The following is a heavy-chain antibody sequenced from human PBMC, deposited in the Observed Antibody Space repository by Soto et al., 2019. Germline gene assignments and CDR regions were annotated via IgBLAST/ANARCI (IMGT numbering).Heavy chain of an antibody. CDR3: AREYSSSWYMGMDV. J-gene: IGHJ6*02. CDR2: IYYSGST. CDR1: GGSISSGDYY. D-gene: IGHD6-13*01. V-gene: IGHV4-30-4*01. Sequence: SETLSLTCTVSGGSISSGDYYWSWIRQPPGKGLEWIGYIYYSGSTYYNPSLKSRVTISVDTSKNQFSLKLSSVTAADTAVYYCAREYSSSWYMGMDVWGQGTTVTVSS.